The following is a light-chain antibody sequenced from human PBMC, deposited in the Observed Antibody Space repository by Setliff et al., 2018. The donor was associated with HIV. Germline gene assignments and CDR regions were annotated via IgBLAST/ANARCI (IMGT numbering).Light chain of an antibody. CDR3: CSYAGSYTPVI. CDR2: DVT. J-gene: IGLJ2*01. CDR1: SSDVDSYNY. V-gene: IGLV2-11*01. Sequence: SVLAQPRSVSGSPGQSVTISCTGTSSDVDSYNYVSWYQQDPGKAPKLMIYDVTKRPSGVPDRFSGSKSGNTASLTISGLQAEDEADYYCCSYAGSYTPVIFGGGTKVTVL.